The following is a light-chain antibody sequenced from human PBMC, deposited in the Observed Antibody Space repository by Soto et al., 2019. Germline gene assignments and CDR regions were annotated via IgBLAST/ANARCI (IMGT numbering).Light chain of an antibody. CDR2: GAS. J-gene: IGKJ1*01. CDR1: QGFSSGY. CDR3: QQYGSSPWT. V-gene: IGKV3-20*01. Sequence: EIVLTQSPGTLSLSPGERATLSCRASQGFSSGYLAWYQQKPGQAPRLLIYGASSRATGIPDRFSGSGSGTDFTLTISRLEPEDFAVYYCQQYGSSPWTFGQGTKVEIK.